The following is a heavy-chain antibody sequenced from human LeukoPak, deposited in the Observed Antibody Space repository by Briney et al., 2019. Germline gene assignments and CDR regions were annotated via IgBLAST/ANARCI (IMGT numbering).Heavy chain of an antibody. V-gene: IGHV4-39*01. CDR3: ARDYYDSSRAFDI. D-gene: IGHD3-22*01. CDR1: GGSISSSSYY. J-gene: IGHJ3*02. CDR2: IYYSGST. Sequence: PSETLSLTCTVSGGSISSSSYYWGWIRQPPGKGLEWIGSIYYSGSTYYNPSLKSRVTISVGTSKNQFSLKLSSVTAADTAVYYCARDYYDSSRAFDIWGQGTMVTVSS.